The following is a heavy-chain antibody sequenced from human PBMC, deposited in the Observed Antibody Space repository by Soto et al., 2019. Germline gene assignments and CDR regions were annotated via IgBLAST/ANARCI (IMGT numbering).Heavy chain of an antibody. CDR2: IYNSGST. CDR1: GGSISSYY. V-gene: IGHV4-59*01. J-gene: IGHJ3*02. D-gene: IGHD3-10*01. Sequence: SETLSLTCTVSGGSISSYYWSWIRQPPGKGLEWIGYIYNSGSTNYNPSLKSRVTISVDTSKNQFSLKLSSVTAADTAVYYCARVWGGAFDIWGHGTMVTVSS. CDR3: ARVWGGAFDI.